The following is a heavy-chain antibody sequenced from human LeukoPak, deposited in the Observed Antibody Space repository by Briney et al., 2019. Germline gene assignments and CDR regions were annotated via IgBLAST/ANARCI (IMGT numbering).Heavy chain of an antibody. V-gene: IGHV3-30-3*01. Sequence: GGSLRLSCAASGFTFSSYAMHWVRQAPGKGLEWVAVISYDGSNKYYADSVKGRFTISRDNAKNSLYLQMNSLRAEDTAVYYCARGTSPSYGFPRNWGQGTQVTVSS. J-gene: IGHJ4*02. CDR1: GFTFSSYA. CDR2: ISYDGSNK. D-gene: IGHD1-1*01. CDR3: ARGTSPSYGFPRN.